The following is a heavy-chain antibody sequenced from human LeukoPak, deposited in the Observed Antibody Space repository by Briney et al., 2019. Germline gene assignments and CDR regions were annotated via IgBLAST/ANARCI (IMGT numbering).Heavy chain of an antibody. CDR3: ARRLGIAAARGRFDP. V-gene: IGHV4-34*01. J-gene: IGHJ5*02. CDR2: INHSGST. Sequence: SENLSLTCAVYGGSFSGYYWSWIRQPPGKVLEWIGEINHSGSTNYKSSLKSRVTISVDTSKNQFSLKLSSVTAADTAVYYCARRLGIAAARGRFDPWGQGTLVTVSS. CDR1: GGSFSGYY. D-gene: IGHD6-13*01.